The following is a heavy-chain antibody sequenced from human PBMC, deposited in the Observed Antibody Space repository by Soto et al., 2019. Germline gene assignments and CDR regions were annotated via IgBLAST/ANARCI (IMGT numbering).Heavy chain of an antibody. J-gene: IGHJ6*02. D-gene: IGHD3-10*01. Sequence: EEPLVASGGGLVQPGRSLRLSCATSGFTFDDYAMHWVRQAPGKGLEWVSGITWNSGSIGYADSVKGRVTISRDNTKTSLYRQMNSVRAEDTALYYCAKDRGSGSYAANYYDYCMDVWGQGTTVTFCS. CDR2: ITWNSGSI. CDR1: GFTFDDYA. V-gene: IGHV3-9*01. CDR3: AKDRGSGSYAANYYDYCMDV.